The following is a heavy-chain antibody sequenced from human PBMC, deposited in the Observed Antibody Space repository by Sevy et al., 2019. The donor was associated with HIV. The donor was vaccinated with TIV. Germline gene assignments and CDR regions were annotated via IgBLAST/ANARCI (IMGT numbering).Heavy chain of an antibody. D-gene: IGHD3-22*01. J-gene: IGHJ3*02. V-gene: IGHV5-51*01. Sequence: GESLKISCKGSGYIFKNYWIGWVRQVPGKGLEWMGIFYPGNSDVRYSPSFQGQVPISADKSISAAYLQWGSLKASDTAMYFCARGLYYYDSSGYSDAFDIWGQGTMVTVSS. CDR3: ARGLYYYDSSGYSDAFDI. CDR1: GYIFKNYW. CDR2: FYPGNSDV.